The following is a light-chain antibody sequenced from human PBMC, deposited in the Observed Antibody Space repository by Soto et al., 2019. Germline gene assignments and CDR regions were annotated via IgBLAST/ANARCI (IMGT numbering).Light chain of an antibody. V-gene: IGKV1-5*01. CDR1: QNIGIR. Sequence: DIQMTQSPSTLSPSVGDRITITCRASQNIGIRLAWYQQKPGKAPKVLIYDASTLESGVPLRFSGSGSGTDFIFTISSLQPDDFATYYCQKYNSAPGRTLGQGTKVDIK. CDR2: DAS. CDR3: QKYNSAPGRT. J-gene: IGKJ1*01.